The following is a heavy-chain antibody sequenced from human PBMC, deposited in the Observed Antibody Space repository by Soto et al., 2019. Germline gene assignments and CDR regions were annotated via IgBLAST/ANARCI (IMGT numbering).Heavy chain of an antibody. CDR3: AREIATTGLYYFDY. CDR2: MNSDGSSI. CDR1: GFTFSSYW. D-gene: IGHD6-13*01. V-gene: IGHV3-74*01. Sequence: EVPLVESGGGLVQPGGSLRLSCAASGFTFSSYWMHWVRQAPGKGLVWVSRMNSDGSSITYADSVKGRFTISRDSAKNTMYLQVHSLRAEDTAVYYCAREIATTGLYYFDYWGQGTLVTVSS. J-gene: IGHJ4*02.